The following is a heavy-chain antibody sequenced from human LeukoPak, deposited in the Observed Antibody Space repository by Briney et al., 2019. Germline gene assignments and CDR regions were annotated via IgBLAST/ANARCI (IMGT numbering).Heavy chain of an antibody. CDR3: ARDYSSSWYRRHWFDP. CDR1: GFTFSSYS. J-gene: IGHJ5*02. V-gene: IGHV3-21*01. D-gene: IGHD6-13*01. CDR2: ISSSSSYI. Sequence: GGSLRLSCAASGFTFSSYSMNWVRQAPGKGLEWVSSISSSSSYIYYADSVKGRFTISRDNAKNSLYLQMNSLRAEDTAVYYCARDYSSSWYRRHWFDPWGQGTLVTVSS.